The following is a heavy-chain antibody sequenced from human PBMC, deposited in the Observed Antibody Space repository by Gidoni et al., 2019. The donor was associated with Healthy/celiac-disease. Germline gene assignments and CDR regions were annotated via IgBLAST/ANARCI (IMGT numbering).Heavy chain of an antibody. J-gene: IGHJ3*02. D-gene: IGHD6-6*01. CDR3: AKDGSDSSSFKNSPAQPQLTDAFDI. CDR2: MSGSGGST. V-gene: IGHV3-23*01. Sequence: EVQLLESGGGLVQPGGSLRLSCAASGFPFSSYAMSWVRQAPGKGLEWVSAMSGSGGSTYYADAVKGRFTISRDNSKNTLYLQMNSLRAEDTAVYYCAKDGSDSSSFKNSPAQPQLTDAFDIWGQGTMVTVSS. CDR1: GFPFSSYA.